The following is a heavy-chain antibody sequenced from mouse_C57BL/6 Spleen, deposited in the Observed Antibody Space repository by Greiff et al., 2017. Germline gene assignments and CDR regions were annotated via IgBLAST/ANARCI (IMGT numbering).Heavy chain of an antibody. CDR3: ARSHYGSSYGYARDY. V-gene: IGHV5-4*01. Sequence: EVQRVESGGGLVKPGGSLKLSCAASGFTFSSYAMSWVRQTPEKRLEWVATISDGGSYTYYPDNVKGRFTISRDNAKNNLYLQMSHLKSEDTAMYYCARSHYGSSYGYARDYWGQGTSVTVSS. CDR2: ISDGGSYT. J-gene: IGHJ4*01. CDR1: GFTFSSYA. D-gene: IGHD1-1*01.